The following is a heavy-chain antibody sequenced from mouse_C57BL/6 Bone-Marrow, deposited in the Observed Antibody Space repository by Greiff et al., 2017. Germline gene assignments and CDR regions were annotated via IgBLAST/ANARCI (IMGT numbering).Heavy chain of an antibody. CDR1: GFNIKNTY. J-gene: IGHJ2*01. Sequence: EVQLQQSVAELVRPGASVKLSCTASGFNIKNTYMHWVKQRPEQGLEWIGRIDPANGNTKYAPKFPGKATITADTSSNTAYLQLSSLTSEDTAIYYCARNSPYYGSSPYYFDYWGQGTTLTVSS. CDR3: ARNSPYYGSSPYYFDY. CDR2: IDPANGNT. D-gene: IGHD1-1*01. V-gene: IGHV14-3*01.